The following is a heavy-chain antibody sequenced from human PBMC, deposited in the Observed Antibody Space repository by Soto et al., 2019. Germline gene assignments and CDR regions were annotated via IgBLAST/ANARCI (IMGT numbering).Heavy chain of an antibody. J-gene: IGHJ4*02. CDR1: SYIFTTCG. CDR2: ISAHNGNT. CDR3: ARGRYGDY. Sequence: QVHLVQCGAEVKKPGASVKVSCKGSSYIFTTCGITWVRQAPGQGLEWMGWISAHNGNTNYAQKLQGRVTVTRDTSTTTAYMELRNLRSDDTAVYYCARGRYGDYWGQGALVTVSS. D-gene: IGHD1-1*01. V-gene: IGHV1-18*01.